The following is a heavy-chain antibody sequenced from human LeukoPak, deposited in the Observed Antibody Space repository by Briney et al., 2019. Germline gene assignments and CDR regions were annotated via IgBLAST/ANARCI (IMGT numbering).Heavy chain of an antibody. CDR1: GGSFSGYY. V-gene: IGHV4-59*01. J-gene: IGHJ3*02. D-gene: IGHD3-3*01. CDR3: ARYYDFWSGYYHAFDI. CDR2: IYYSGST. Sequence: SETLSLTCAVYGGSFSGYYWSWIRQPPGKGLEWIGYIYYSGSTNYNPSLKSRVTISVDTSKNQFSLKLSSVTAADTAVYYCARYYDFWSGYYHAFDIWGQGTMVTVSS.